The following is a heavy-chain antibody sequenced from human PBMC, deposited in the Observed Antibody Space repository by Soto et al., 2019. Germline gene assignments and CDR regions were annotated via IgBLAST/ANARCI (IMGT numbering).Heavy chain of an antibody. CDR3: AKLMVVTANRDY. Sequence: AGVCRRLSCAGSGFTFGSASMHSGRQAPWKWLGWISGISGSGRNTYYADSVKGRFTISRDPSKDTLYLQMNNLTPAATATYYRAKLMVVTANRDYWGKGMLVTVSS. CDR2: ISGSGRNT. D-gene: IGHD2-21*02. CDR1: GFTFGSAS. V-gene: IGHV3-23*01. J-gene: IGHJ4*02.